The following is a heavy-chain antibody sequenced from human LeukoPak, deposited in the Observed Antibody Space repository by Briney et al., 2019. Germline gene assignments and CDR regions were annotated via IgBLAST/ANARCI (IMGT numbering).Heavy chain of an antibody. J-gene: IGHJ4*02. Sequence: ASVKVSCKASGGTFSSYAISWVRRAPGQGLEWMGGIIPIFGTANYAQKFQGRVTITRDTSASTAYMELSSLRSEDTAVYYCARAETYYYDSSGYFDYWGQGTLVTVSS. V-gene: IGHV1-69*05. CDR1: GGTFSSYA. D-gene: IGHD3-22*01. CDR3: ARAETYYYDSSGYFDY. CDR2: IIPIFGTA.